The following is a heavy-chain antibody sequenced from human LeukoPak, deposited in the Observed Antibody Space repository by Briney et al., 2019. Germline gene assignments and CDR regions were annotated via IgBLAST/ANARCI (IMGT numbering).Heavy chain of an antibody. V-gene: IGHV3-7*03. J-gene: IGHJ4*02. CDR1: GFTFSSYW. CDR2: IKQDGSEK. CDR3: ARSYPDTAMIFDY. Sequence: GGSLRLSCVTSGFTFSSYWMSWVRQAPGKGLEWVALIKQDGSEKYYVDSVKGRFTMSRDNAESSLYLQMNSLRVEDTAMYYCARSYPDTAMIFDYWGQGTLVTVSS. D-gene: IGHD5-18*01.